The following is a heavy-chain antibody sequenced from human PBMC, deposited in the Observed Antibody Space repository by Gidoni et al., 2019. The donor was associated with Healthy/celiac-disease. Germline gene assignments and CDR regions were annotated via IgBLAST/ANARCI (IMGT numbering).Heavy chain of an antibody. CDR1: GGSFSGYY. CDR3: ARGPGQMVSWGRRYGMDV. D-gene: IGHD3-16*01. Sequence: QVQLQQWGAGLLKPSETLSLTCAVYGGSFSGYYWSWIRQPPGKGLEWIGEINHSGSTNYNPSLKSRVTISVDTSKNQFSLKLSSVTAADTAVYYCARGPGQMVSWGRRYGMDVWGQGTTVTVSS. V-gene: IGHV4-34*01. J-gene: IGHJ6*02. CDR2: INHSGST.